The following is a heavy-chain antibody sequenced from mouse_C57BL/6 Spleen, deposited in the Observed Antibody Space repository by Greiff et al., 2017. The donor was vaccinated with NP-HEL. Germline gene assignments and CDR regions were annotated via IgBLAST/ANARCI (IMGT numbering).Heavy chain of an antibody. CDR2: INPYNGGT. V-gene: IGHV1-19*01. Sequence: VQLQQSGPVLVKPGASVKMSCKASGYTFTDYYMNWVKQSHGKSLEWIGVINPYNGGTSYNQKFKGKATLTVDKSSSTAYMELNSLTSEDSAVYYCASPTRGYWYFDVWGTGTTVTVSS. J-gene: IGHJ1*03. CDR1: GYTFTDYY. D-gene: IGHD2-10*01. CDR3: ASPTRGYWYFDV.